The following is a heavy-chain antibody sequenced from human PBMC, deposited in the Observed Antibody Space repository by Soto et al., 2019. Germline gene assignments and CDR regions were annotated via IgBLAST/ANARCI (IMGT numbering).Heavy chain of an antibody. Sequence: ASVKVSCKASGYTFTSYGISWVRQAPGQGLEWMGWISAYNGNTNYAQKLQGRVTMTTDTSTSTAYMELRSLRSDDTAVYYCARSYYDILTGYSEPPYYYYGMDVWGQGTTVTVSS. CDR3: ARSYYDILTGYSEPPYYYYGMDV. CDR1: GYTFTSYG. CDR2: ISAYNGNT. D-gene: IGHD3-9*01. V-gene: IGHV1-18*01. J-gene: IGHJ6*02.